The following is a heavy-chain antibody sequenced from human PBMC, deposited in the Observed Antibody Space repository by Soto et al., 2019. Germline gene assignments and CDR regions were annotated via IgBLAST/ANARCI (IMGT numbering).Heavy chain of an antibody. Sequence: QVQLVQSGAEVKKPESSVKVSCKAPGGTFSTYAISWVRQAPGQGLEWMGGIIPMFGTANYTQRFQDRVTITADESTNTVYMELRSLRSEDTAVYFCARGIQLWLRRINNGYSGWGQGTLVTVSS. D-gene: IGHD5-18*01. J-gene: IGHJ4*02. CDR2: IIPMFGTA. CDR1: GGTFSTYA. V-gene: IGHV1-69*12. CDR3: ARGIQLWLRRINNGYSG.